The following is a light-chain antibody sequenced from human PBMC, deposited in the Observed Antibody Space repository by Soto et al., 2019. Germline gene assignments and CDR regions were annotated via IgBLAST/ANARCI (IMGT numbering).Light chain of an antibody. J-gene: IGKJ4*01. CDR1: QGISSY. Sequence: DIQLTQSPSFLSASVGDRVTITCRASQGISSYLAWYQQKPGKAPKLLIYAASTLQSGVPSRFSGSGSGTEFTLTISSLQPEDFATYYCQRYNDWPLTFGGGTKVDIK. CDR3: QRYNDWPLT. CDR2: AAS. V-gene: IGKV1-9*01.